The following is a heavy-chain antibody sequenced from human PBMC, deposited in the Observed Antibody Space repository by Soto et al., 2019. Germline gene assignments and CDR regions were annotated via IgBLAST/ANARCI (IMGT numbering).Heavy chain of an antibody. CDR3: ARHYYYDSSYYYPTNTQLPLDY. D-gene: IGHD3-22*01. CDR1: GGSISSYY. Sequence: SETLSLTCTVSGGSISSYYWSWIRQPPGKGLEWIGYIYYSGSTNYNPSLKSRVTISVDTSKNQFSLKLSSVTAADTAMYFCARHYYYDSSYYYPTNTQLPLDYWGQGTLVTVSS. CDR2: IYYSGST. V-gene: IGHV4-59*08. J-gene: IGHJ4*02.